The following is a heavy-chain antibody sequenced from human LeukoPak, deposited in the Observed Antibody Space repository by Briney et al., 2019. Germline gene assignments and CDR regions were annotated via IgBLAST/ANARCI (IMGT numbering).Heavy chain of an antibody. D-gene: IGHD2-15*01. CDR1: GFTFSSYW. J-gene: IGHJ5*02. CDR3: TGPGGGGSHMAFDP. V-gene: IGHV3-74*01. CDR2: ISGDGSNR. Sequence: GGPLRLSCAASGFTFSSYWMHWVRQSPGKGLVWVSCISGDGSNRRYAHSVKGRFTISRDNAKDTLYLQLDSLRVEDTAVYYCTGPGGGGSHMAFDPWGQGTLVTVSS.